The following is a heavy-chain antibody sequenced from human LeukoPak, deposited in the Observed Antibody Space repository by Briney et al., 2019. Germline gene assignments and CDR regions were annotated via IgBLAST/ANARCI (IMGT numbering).Heavy chain of an antibody. Sequence: GGSLRLSCAASGFTFSSYSMNWVRQAPGKGLEWVSSISSSSSYIYYADSVKGRFTISRDNAKNSLYLQMNSLRAEDTAVYYCARDNLRNYYIDVWGKGTTVTVSS. D-gene: IGHD4-17*01. J-gene: IGHJ6*03. CDR3: ARDNLRNYYIDV. V-gene: IGHV3-21*01. CDR2: ISSSSSYI. CDR1: GFTFSSYS.